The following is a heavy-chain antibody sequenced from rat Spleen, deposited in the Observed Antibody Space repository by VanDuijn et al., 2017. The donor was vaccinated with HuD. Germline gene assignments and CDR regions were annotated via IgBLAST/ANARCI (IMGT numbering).Heavy chain of an antibody. Sequence: EVQLVESGGGLVQPGRSLKLSCAASGFTFSDYTMAWVRQAPKKGLEWVAIIISDGSRTYYRDSVRGRFTISRDNAKSTLYLQMDSLRSEDTATYYCARGRGWFAYWGQGTLVTVSS. CDR1: GFTFSDYT. CDR2: IISDGSRT. CDR3: ARGRGWFAY. D-gene: IGHD1-11*01. J-gene: IGHJ3*01. V-gene: IGHV5S10*01.